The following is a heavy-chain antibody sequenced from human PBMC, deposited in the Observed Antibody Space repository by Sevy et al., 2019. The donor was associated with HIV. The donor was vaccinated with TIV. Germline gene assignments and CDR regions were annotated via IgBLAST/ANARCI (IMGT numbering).Heavy chain of an antibody. J-gene: IGHJ6*02. CDR1: GDAISGYY. CDR3: ARPYSNYYYAMDV. Sequence: SETLSLTCTVSGDAISGYYWSWIRQPPGKGLEWIGYIYYSVSTNYNPSLKSRVTISEDTSKNQFSLKLTSVTAADTAVYYCARPYSNYYYAMDVWGQGTTVTVSS. CDR2: IYYSVST. D-gene: IGHD1-26*01. V-gene: IGHV4-59*01.